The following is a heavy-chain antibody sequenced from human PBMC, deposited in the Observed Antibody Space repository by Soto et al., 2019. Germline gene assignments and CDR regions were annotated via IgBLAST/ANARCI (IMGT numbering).Heavy chain of an antibody. Sequence: QVQLVQSGAEVKKPGSSVKVSCKASGGTFSNYAITWVRQAPGQGLEWMGGVIPMFGTPNYAQKFQDRVTITADESTNTAYRDLSSLRSEDTAVYYCAIMYSGGWGGDLGYWGQGTLVTVSS. CDR1: GGTFSNYA. J-gene: IGHJ4*02. D-gene: IGHD6-19*01. CDR2: VIPMFGTP. V-gene: IGHV1-69*12. CDR3: AIMYSGGWGGDLGY.